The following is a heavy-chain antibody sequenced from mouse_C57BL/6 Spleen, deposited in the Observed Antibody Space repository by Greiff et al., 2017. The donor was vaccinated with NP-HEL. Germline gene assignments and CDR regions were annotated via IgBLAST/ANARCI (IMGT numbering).Heavy chain of an antibody. CDR2: INPSSGYT. J-gene: IGHJ2*01. CDR1: GYTFTSYW. Sequence: VQLQQSGAELAKPGASVKLSCKASGYTFTSYWMHWVKQRPGQGLEWIGYINPSSGYTKYNQKFKDKATLTADKSSSTAYMQLSSLTYADSAVYYCARREVRDCDDCDYWGQGTTLTVSS. CDR3: ARREVRDCDDCDY. V-gene: IGHV1-7*01.